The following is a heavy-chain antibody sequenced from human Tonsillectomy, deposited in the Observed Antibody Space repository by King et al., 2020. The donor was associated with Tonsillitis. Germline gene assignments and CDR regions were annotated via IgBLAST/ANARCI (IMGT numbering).Heavy chain of an antibody. CDR2: IYYSGSI. CDR3: ARCHCSSTSCYTTGTSYFDY. Sequence: VQLQESGPGLVKPSQTLSLTCAVSGGSISSGGYSWSWIRQPPGKGLEWIGYIYYSGSIYYNPSLKSRVTISVDTSQNQFSLKLSSVTAADTAVYYCARCHCSSTSCYTTGTSYFDYWGQGTLVTVSS. V-gene: IGHV4-30-4*07. CDR1: GGSISSGGYS. J-gene: IGHJ4*02. D-gene: IGHD2-2*02.